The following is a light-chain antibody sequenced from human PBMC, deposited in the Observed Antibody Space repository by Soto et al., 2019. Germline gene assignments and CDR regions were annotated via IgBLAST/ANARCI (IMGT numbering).Light chain of an antibody. CDR1: SSDVGGYNF. CDR2: EVD. J-gene: IGLJ2*01. V-gene: IGLV2-14*01. Sequence: QSALTQPASVSGSPGQSITISCTGTSSDVGGYNFVSWYQRHPGKAPKLMIYEVDNRPSGVSNRFSGSKSGNTASLTISGLQAEDEADYYCSSYTISSTVVFGGGTKLTVL. CDR3: SSYTISSTVV.